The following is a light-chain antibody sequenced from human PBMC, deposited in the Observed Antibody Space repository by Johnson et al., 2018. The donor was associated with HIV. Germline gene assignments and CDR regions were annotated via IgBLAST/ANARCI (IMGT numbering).Light chain of an antibody. CDR2: DNS. J-gene: IGLJ1*01. Sequence: QSVLTQPPSVSAAPGQKVTISCSGSSSNIGNNYVSWYQQVPGAAPKLLIYDNSKRPSGIPDRFSGSKSGTSATLGITGLQTGDEADYYCAPWDSSLSAWGGNKVFGTGTKVTVL. CDR3: APWDSSLSAWGGNKV. V-gene: IGLV1-51*01. CDR1: SSNIGNNY.